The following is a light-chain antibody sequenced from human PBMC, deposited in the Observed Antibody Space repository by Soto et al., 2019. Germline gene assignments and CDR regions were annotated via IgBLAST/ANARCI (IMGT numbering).Light chain of an antibody. V-gene: IGKV3-11*01. CDR2: DAS. Sequence: EIVLTQSPATLSLSPGERATVSCRASQSVSSYLAWYQQKPGQAPRLLIYDASSRATGIPARFSGSGSGTDFTLTISRLEPEDFALYYCQHYVERSPITFGQGTRLEIK. J-gene: IGKJ5*01. CDR3: QHYVERSPIT. CDR1: QSVSSY.